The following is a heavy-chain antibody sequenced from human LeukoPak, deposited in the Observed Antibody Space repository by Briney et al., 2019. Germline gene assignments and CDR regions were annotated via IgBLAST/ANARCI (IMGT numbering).Heavy chain of an antibody. Sequence: SETLSLTCAVSGGSISSGGYSWSWIRQPPGKGLEWIGYIYYSGSTYYNPSLKSRVTISVDTSKNQFSLKLSSVTAADTAVYYCARGGDFYDSSGYSDDAFDIWGQGTMVTVAS. CDR2: IYYSGST. J-gene: IGHJ3*02. CDR1: GGSISSGGYS. CDR3: ARGGDFYDSSGYSDDAFDI. V-gene: IGHV4-30-4*07. D-gene: IGHD3-22*01.